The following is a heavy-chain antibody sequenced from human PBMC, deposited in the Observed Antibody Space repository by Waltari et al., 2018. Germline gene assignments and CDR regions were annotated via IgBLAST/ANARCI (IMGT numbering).Heavy chain of an antibody. Sequence: QVQLVESGGGVVQPGRSLRLSCAASGFTFSSYGMHWVRQAPGKGLEWVAVILYDGSNKYYADSVKGRFTISRDNSKNTLYLQMNSLRAEDTAVYYCAKADYDSSGYSSYGMDVWGQGTTVTVSS. J-gene: IGHJ6*02. CDR3: AKADYDSSGYSSYGMDV. V-gene: IGHV3-30*18. CDR1: GFTFSSYG. CDR2: ILYDGSNK. D-gene: IGHD3-22*01.